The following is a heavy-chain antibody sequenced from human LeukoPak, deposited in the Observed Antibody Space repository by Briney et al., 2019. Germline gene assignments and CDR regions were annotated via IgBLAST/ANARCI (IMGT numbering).Heavy chain of an antibody. V-gene: IGHV1-18*01. CDR3: ARVDVVWEHADY. Sequence: ASVKVSCKASGYTFATSALSWVRQAPGQGLEWMGWISAYNGDTNYAKKFQGRVTLTTDRSTNTAYMELRSLRSDDTAVYYCARVDVVWEHADYWGQGTLVTVSS. J-gene: IGHJ4*02. CDR1: GYTFATSA. CDR2: ISAYNGDT. D-gene: IGHD1-26*01.